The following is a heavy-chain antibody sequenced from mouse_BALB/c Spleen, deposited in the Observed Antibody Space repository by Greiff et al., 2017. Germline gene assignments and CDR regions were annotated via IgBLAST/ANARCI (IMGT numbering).Heavy chain of an antibody. CDR2: INPSNGRT. J-gene: IGHJ2*01. D-gene: IGHD2-4*01. CDR3: ARDMITTGLDY. CDR1: GYTFTDYA. V-gene: IGHV1S81*02. Sequence: VQRVESGPELVRPGVSVKISCKGSGYTFTDYAMHWVKQRPGQGLEWIGEINPSNGRTNYNEKFKSKATLTVDKSSSTAYMQLSSLTSEDSAVYYCARDMITTGLDYWGQGTTLTVSS.